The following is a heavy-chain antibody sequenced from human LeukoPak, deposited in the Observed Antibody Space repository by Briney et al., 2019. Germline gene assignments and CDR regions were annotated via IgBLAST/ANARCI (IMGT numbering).Heavy chain of an antibody. Sequence: ASVKVSCKASGYTFTNYFIHWVRQAPGQGLEWMGIINPFGGSATYAQNFQGRVTMTRDTSSSTVSMDLSSLKSEDTAMYYCARATGGYGDYGWHFDLWGRGTQVTVSS. J-gene: IGHJ2*01. CDR1: GYTFTNYF. D-gene: IGHD4-17*01. CDR3: ARATGGYGDYGWHFDL. V-gene: IGHV1-46*01. CDR2: INPFGGSA.